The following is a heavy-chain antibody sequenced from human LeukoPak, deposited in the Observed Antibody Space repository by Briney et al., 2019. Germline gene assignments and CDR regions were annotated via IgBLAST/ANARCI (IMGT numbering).Heavy chain of an antibody. V-gene: IGHV4-59*01. Sequence: SETLSLTCTVSGGXIRSYSCSWIRQAPGKGLEWIGYMYYSGRTSYNPSLKSRVTISVDTSKNHFSLKLRSVTAADTAVYYCARGSTMIGQGHYAFDIWGQGTMVTVSS. D-gene: IGHD3-22*01. CDR1: GGXIRSYS. CDR2: MYYSGRT. J-gene: IGHJ3*02. CDR3: ARGSTMIGQGHYAFDI.